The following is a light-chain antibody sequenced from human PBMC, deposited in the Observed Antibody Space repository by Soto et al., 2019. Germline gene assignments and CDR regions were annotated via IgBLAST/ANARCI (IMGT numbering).Light chain of an antibody. J-gene: IGLJ2*01. Sequence: QSVLTQPASVSGSPGQSITISCTGTSNDVGGYDLVSWYQHHPGKAPKLIIYEATKRPSGVSDRFSGSKPGNTASLKISALQAEDEADYSCCSFEGGATFVFGGGTQLTVL. CDR3: CSFEGGATFV. V-gene: IGLV2-23*02. CDR1: SNDVGGYDL. CDR2: EAT.